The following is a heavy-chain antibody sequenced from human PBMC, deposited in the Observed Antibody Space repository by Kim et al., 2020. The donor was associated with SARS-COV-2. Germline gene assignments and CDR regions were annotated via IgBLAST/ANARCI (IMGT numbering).Heavy chain of an antibody. J-gene: IGHJ4*02. D-gene: IGHD2-2*01. CDR3: AKRTEPDSGSFYAYYFDF. Sequence: KGQFSIYRDNAKNRLYLQMNNVRAEDTAVYYCAKRTEPDSGSFYAYYFDFWGQGTLVTVSS. V-gene: IGHV3-20*03.